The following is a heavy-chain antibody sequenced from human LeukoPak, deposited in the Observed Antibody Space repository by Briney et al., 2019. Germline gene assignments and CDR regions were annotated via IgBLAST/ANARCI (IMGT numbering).Heavy chain of an antibody. CDR1: GGSISSGGYY. CDR2: IYYSGST. V-gene: IGHV4-61*08. Sequence: PSETLSLTCTVSGGSISSGGYYWSWIRQPPGKGLEWIGYIYYSGSTNYNPSLKSRVTISVDTSKNQFSLKLSSVTAADTAVYYCARDWLLREAVAGPDWYFDLWGRGTLVTVSS. CDR3: ARDWLLREAVAGPDWYFDL. J-gene: IGHJ2*01. D-gene: IGHD6-19*01.